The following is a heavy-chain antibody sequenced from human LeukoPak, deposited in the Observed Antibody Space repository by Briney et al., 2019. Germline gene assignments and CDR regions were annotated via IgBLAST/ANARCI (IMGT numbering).Heavy chain of an antibody. CDR3: AREGVDIVATIGTYYFDY. CDR1: GYTFTSYA. CDR2: INAGNGNT. V-gene: IGHV1-3*01. J-gene: IGHJ4*02. D-gene: IGHD5-12*01. Sequence: GASVTVSCKASGYTFTSYAMHWEPQAPGQRLECMGWINAGNGNTKYSQKFQGRVTITRDTSASTAYMELSSLRSEDTAVYYCAREGVDIVATIGTYYFDYWGQGTLVTVSS.